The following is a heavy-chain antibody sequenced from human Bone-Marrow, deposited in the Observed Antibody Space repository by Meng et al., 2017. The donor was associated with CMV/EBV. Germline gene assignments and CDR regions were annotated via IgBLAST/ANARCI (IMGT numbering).Heavy chain of an antibody. CDR2: IHHSGST. Sequence: SFSGYYWSWIRQPPGKGLEWIGEIHHSGSTNYTPSLKSRVTISVDTSKNQFSLKLSSVTAADTAVYYCARGLRGVRFLEWLPYYFDYWGQGTLVTVSS. J-gene: IGHJ4*02. D-gene: IGHD3-3*01. CDR1: SFSGYY. CDR3: ARGLRGVRFLEWLPYYFDY. V-gene: IGHV4-34*01.